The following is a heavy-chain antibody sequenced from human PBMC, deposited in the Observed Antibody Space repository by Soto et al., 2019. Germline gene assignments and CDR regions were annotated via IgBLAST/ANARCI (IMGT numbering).Heavy chain of an antibody. Sequence: LRLSCAASGFTFSSYAMSWVRQAPGKGLEWVSAISGSGGSTYYADSVKGRFTISRDNSKNTLYLQMNSLRAEDTAVYYCAKDEKLRYFDWLWAFDYWGQGTLVTVSS. V-gene: IGHV3-23*01. CDR1: GFTFSSYA. CDR2: ISGSGGST. CDR3: AKDEKLRYFDWLWAFDY. J-gene: IGHJ4*02. D-gene: IGHD3-9*01.